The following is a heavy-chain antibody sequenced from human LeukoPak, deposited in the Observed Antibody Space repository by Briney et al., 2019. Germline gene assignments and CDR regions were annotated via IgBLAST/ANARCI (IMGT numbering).Heavy chain of an antibody. D-gene: IGHD2-2*01. CDR2: ISGSGGST. CDR3: AKDRHAPGRYCSSTSCFPFDS. V-gene: IGHV3-23*01. CDR1: GFTFSSYA. J-gene: IGHJ5*01. Sequence: GGSLRLSCVVSGFTFSSYAMSWVRQAPGKGLEWVSGISGSGGSTYYADSVKGRFTISRDNTKNTLYLQMNSLRAEDTAVYYCAKDRHAPGRYCSSTSCFPFDSWGQGSLVTVSS.